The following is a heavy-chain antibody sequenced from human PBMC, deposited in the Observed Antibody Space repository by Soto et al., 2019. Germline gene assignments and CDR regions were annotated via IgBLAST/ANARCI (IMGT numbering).Heavy chain of an antibody. V-gene: IGHV3-43*02. Sequence: EQMVESGGGVVHPGGSLRLSCAVSGFTFADYAVHWVRQSAGKGLEWVSFINADGSEKYYADSVRGRFTISRDNSKDSFYLQMNSLRLEDTAMYYCAKAKFYYDSSPYDSWGQGTLVTVSS. CDR1: GFTFADYA. J-gene: IGHJ4*02. CDR3: AKAKFYYDSSPYDS. CDR2: INADGSEK. D-gene: IGHD3-22*01.